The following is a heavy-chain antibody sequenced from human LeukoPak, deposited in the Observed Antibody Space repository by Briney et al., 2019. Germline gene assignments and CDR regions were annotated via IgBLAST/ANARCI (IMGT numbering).Heavy chain of an antibody. CDR2: MNPNGSNT. V-gene: IGHV1-8*01. CDR1: GYTFTSCD. CDR3: TRGSSGRRDN. Sequence: ASLKVSCKASGYTFTSCDINWVRQATGQGLEWMGWMNPNGSNTGYGQSFQGRITMTRDISIGTAYMELSNLTSEDTARYYCTRGSSGRRDNWGQGTLVTVSA. J-gene: IGHJ4*02. D-gene: IGHD6-19*01.